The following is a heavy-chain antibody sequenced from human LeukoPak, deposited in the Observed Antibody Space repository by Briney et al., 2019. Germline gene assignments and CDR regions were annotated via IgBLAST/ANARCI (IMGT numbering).Heavy chain of an antibody. V-gene: IGHV3-23*01. Sequence: GGSLRLSCVASGFTFSSYGMTWVRQAPGKGPEWVSVISSSAGSTYYADSVKGRFTISRDNSKNTLYLQMNSLRAEDTAVYYCAKDLAPGLSGDFDYWGQGTLVAVSS. J-gene: IGHJ4*02. CDR2: ISSSAGST. D-gene: IGHD1-14*01. CDR1: GFTFSSYG. CDR3: AKDLAPGLSGDFDY.